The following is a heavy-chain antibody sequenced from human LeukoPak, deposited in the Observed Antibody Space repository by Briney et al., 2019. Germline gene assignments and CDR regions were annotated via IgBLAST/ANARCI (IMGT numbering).Heavy chain of an antibody. V-gene: IGHV4-39*01. Sequence: SETLSLTCTVSGGSVSTSTYYWGWIRQPPGKGLEWIGSIYYSGSTYYNPSLKSRVTLSVDASKNQFSLKLRSVTAADTAVYYCALSLPYYFDYWGQGTLVTVSS. J-gene: IGHJ4*02. CDR3: ALSLPYYFDY. CDR2: IYYSGST. D-gene: IGHD2-2*01. CDR1: GGSVSTSTYY.